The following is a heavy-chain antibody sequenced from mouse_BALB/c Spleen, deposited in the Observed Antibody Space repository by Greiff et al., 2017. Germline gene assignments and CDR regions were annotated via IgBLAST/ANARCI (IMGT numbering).Heavy chain of an antibody. CDR1: GFSLTSYG. V-gene: IGHV2-5-1*01. D-gene: IGHD1-1*01. CDR2: IWRGGST. J-gene: IGHJ4*01. CDR3: AKEGRLLRYAMDY. Sequence: VQLVESGPSLVQPSQSLSITCTVSGFSLTSYGVHWVRQSPGKGLEWLGVIWRGGSTDYNAAFMSRLSITKDNSKSQVFFKMNSLQADDTAIYYCAKEGRLLRYAMDYWGQGTSVTVSS.